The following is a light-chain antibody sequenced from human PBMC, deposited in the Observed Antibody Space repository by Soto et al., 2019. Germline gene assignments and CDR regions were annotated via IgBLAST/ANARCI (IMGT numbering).Light chain of an antibody. V-gene: IGLV2-14*01. CDR1: SRDIGGYNY. Sequence: QSVLTQPASVSGSPGQSITISCTGTSRDIGGYNYVSWHQQHPGKAPKVIITEVSNRPSGVSDRFSGSKSGNTASLTISGLQAEDEADYYCSSYGGFNNVLFGGGTKLTVL. CDR2: EVS. CDR3: SSYGGFNNVL. J-gene: IGLJ2*01.